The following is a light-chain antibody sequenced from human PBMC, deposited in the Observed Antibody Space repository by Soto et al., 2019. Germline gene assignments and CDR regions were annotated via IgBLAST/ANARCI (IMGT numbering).Light chain of an antibody. CDR3: QQYGTSPLT. V-gene: IGKV3-20*01. J-gene: IGKJ4*01. CDR1: QSVSDSY. CDR2: GAS. Sequence: DIVVTQSPGTLSLSPGERATLSCRASQSVSDSYLAWYQQKPGQAPRLLIYGASSRATGIPDRFSGSGSGTDFTLTISRLEPEDFAVYYCQQYGTSPLTFGGGTKVESK.